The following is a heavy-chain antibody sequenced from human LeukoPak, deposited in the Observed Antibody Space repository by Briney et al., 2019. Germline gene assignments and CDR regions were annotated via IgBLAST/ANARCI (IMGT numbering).Heavy chain of an antibody. CDR3: TRPSYSGYDQRPIDY. CDR1: GFTFGDYA. J-gene: IGHJ4*02. V-gene: IGHV3-49*04. Sequence: GGSLRLSCTASGFTFGDYAMSWVRQAPGEGLGWVGFIRSKAYGGTTEYAASVKGRFTISRDDSKSIAYLQMNSLKTEDTAVYYCTRPSYSGYDQRPIDYWGQGTLVTDCS. CDR2: IRSKAYGGTT. D-gene: IGHD5-12*01.